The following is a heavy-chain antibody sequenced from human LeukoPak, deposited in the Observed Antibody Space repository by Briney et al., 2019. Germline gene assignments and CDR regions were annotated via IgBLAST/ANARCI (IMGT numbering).Heavy chain of an antibody. D-gene: IGHD2-2*01. Sequence: KPSETLSLTCAVYGGSFSGYYWSWIRQPPGKGLEWIGEINHSGSTNYNPSLKSRVTISVDTSKNQFSLKLSSVTAADTAVYYCARGVLVGSTSYYYYYYYYMDVWGKGTTVTVSS. J-gene: IGHJ6*03. CDR1: GGSFSGYY. CDR2: INHSGST. CDR3: ARGVLVGSTSYYYYYYYYMDV. V-gene: IGHV4-34*01.